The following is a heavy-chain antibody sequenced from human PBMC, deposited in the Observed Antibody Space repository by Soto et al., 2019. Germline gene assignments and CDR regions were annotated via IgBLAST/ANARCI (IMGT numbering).Heavy chain of an antibody. V-gene: IGHV3-23*01. CDR2: IMGDGGQT. J-gene: IGHJ4*02. CDR1: GFTFTSYG. D-gene: IGHD3-9*01. Sequence: RLSCTASGFTFTSYGMGWVRQAPGKGLQWVSTIMGDGGQTHYTDSVKGRFSISRDNSKNTVYLQMDSLRAEDTAMYFCARDVGLDSDDFFAYWGQGTQVTVSS. CDR3: ARDVGLDSDDFFAY.